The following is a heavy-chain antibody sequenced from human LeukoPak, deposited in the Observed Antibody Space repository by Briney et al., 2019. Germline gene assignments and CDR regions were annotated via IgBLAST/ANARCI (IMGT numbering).Heavy chain of an antibody. CDR3: ARVATMIVVVIDY. V-gene: IGHV4-59*01. CDR2: IYYSGST. J-gene: IGHJ4*02. CDR1: GGSISDYY. Sequence: SETLSLTFTVSGGSISDYYWNWIRQPPGKGLEWIGYIYYSGSTNYNPSLKSRATISVDTSKNQFSLNLSSVTAADTAVYYCARVATMIVVVIDYWGQGTLVTVSS. D-gene: IGHD3-22*01.